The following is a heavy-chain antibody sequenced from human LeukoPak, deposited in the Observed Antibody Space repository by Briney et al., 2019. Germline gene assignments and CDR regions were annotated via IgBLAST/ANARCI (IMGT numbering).Heavy chain of an antibody. CDR3: ARLDSSGYYVDY. D-gene: IGHD3-22*01. Sequence: SETLSLTCTVSVGSISTYSWSWIRQPPGKGLEWIGYIYYSGTTNYNSSLKSRVTISVDTSKNQSSLKLSSVTAADTAVYYCARLDSSGYYVDYWGQGTLVTVSS. CDR2: IYYSGTT. CDR1: VGSISTYS. V-gene: IGHV4-59*08. J-gene: IGHJ4*02.